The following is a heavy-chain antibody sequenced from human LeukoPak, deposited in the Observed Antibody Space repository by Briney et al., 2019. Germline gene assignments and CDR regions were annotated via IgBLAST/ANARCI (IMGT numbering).Heavy chain of an antibody. V-gene: IGHV3-9*01. D-gene: IGHD3-16*01. J-gene: IGHJ4*02. Sequence: GGSLRLSCATSGFTFDDYAMHWVRQAPGKGLEWVSGISWNSGNIVYADSVKGRFTISRDNAKNSLYLQMNSLRAEDTAFYYCAKSWGGLMGYFDYWGQGTLVTVSS. CDR2: ISWNSGNI. CDR1: GFTFDDYA. CDR3: AKSWGGLMGYFDY.